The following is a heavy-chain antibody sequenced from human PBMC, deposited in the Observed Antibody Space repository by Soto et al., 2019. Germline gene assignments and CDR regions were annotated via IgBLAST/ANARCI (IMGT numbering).Heavy chain of an antibody. CDR3: AKDPKNYDFWKNNWFDP. D-gene: IGHD3-3*01. CDR1: GFTFSSYA. J-gene: IGHJ5*02. Sequence: EVQLLESGGGLVQPGGPLRLSCAASGFTFSSYAMSWVRQAPGKGLEWVSAISGSGGSTYYADSVKGRFTISRDNSKNTLYLQMNSLRAEDTAVYYCAKDPKNYDFWKNNWFDPWGQGTLVTVSS. CDR2: ISGSGGST. V-gene: IGHV3-23*01.